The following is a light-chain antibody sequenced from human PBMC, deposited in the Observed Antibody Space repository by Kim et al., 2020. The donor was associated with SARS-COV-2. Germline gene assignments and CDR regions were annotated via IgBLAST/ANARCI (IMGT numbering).Light chain of an antibody. J-gene: IGLJ2*01. CDR3: NSRDSSGNHVV. Sequence: SSELTQDPAVSVALGQTVRITCQGDSLRSYYASWYQQKPGQAPVLVIYGKNNRPSGNPDRSSGSSPGNTASLTIPGAQAEDEADYYCNSRDSSGNHVVFG. CDR2: GKN. CDR1: SLRSYY. V-gene: IGLV3-19*01.